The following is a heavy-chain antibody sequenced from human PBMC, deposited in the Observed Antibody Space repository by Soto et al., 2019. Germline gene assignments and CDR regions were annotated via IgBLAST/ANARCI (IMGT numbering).Heavy chain of an antibody. CDR3: ARDIAVAGPGVFDY. D-gene: IGHD6-19*01. Sequence: SVKVSFKASGGTFSSYAISWVRQAPGQGLEWMGGIIPIFGTANYAQKFQGRVTITADESTSTAYMELSSLRSEDTAVYYCARDIAVAGPGVFDYWGQGTLVTVSS. CDR1: GGTFSSYA. J-gene: IGHJ4*02. CDR2: IIPIFGTA. V-gene: IGHV1-69*13.